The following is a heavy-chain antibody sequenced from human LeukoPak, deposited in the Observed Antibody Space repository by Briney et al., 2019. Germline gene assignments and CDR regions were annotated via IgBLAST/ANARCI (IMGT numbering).Heavy chain of an antibody. CDR2: ITSDSDLV. CDR1: GFDFSNYD. V-gene: IGHV3-21*04. J-gene: IGHJ4*02. Sequence: PGGSLRLSCAASGFDFSNYDMNWIRHAPGKGLEWVATITSDSDLVFYALSVGDRFTISRDNSKNTLYLQMNSLRAEDTAVYYCARYPSDQYYFDYWGQGTLVTVSS. CDR3: ARYPSDQYYFDY.